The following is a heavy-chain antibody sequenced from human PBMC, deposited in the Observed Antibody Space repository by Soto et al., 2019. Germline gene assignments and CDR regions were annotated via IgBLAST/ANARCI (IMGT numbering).Heavy chain of an antibody. CDR3: VTEEAWLPLVGY. CDR2: VKSEASGGTI. J-gene: IGHJ4*02. CDR1: GLTLKNAW. V-gene: IGHV3-15*07. Sequence: EVQLVESGGGLVMPGGSLRLSCAASGLTLKNAWMNWVRQAPGKGLEWVGRVKSEASGGTIDFAAPVRGRFTISRDDSTNTLFLQMDSLKTEDTAMYYCVTEEAWLPLVGYWGQGVLVTVSA. D-gene: IGHD5-12*01.